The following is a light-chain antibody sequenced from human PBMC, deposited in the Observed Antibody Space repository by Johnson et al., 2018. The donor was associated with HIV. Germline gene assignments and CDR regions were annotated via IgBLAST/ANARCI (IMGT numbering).Light chain of an antibody. J-gene: IGLJ1*01. Sequence: QLVLTQPPSVSAAPGQKVTFSCSGSSRDIGNNYVSCHQQFPGAAPKLLIYENNKRPSGIPDRFSGSKSGTSATLGITGLQTGDEADYYCGTWDTSLRSYVFATANNVTVL. V-gene: IGLV1-51*02. CDR1: SRDIGNNY. CDR3: GTWDTSLRSYV. CDR2: ENN.